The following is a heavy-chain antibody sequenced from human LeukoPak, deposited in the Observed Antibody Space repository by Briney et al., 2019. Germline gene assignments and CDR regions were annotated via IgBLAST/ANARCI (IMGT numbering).Heavy chain of an antibody. CDR1: GGSFSGYY. D-gene: IGHD3-3*01. CDR2: INHSGST. J-gene: IGHJ5*02. Sequence: SETLSLTCAVYGGSFSGYYWSWIRQPPGKGLEWIGEINHSGSTNYNPSLKSRVTISVDTSKNQFSLKLSSVTAADTAVYYCAGHFGVAPFDPWGQGTLVTVSS. V-gene: IGHV4-34*01. CDR3: AGHFGVAPFDP.